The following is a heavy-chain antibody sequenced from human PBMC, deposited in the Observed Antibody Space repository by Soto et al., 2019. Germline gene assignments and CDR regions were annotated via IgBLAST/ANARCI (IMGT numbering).Heavy chain of an antibody. CDR3: ARIDDSSGWSGGGY. CDR1: GGTFSTYA. J-gene: IGHJ4*02. CDR2: IMPILGVT. Sequence: QVQLVQSGAEVKRPGSSVKVSCKASGGTFSTYAISWVRQAPGQGLEWMGRIMPILGVTHYAQKFQGRVTXXAXKXXSTAYMELSSVRSEDTAVYYCARIDDSSGWSGGGYWGQGTLVTVSS. D-gene: IGHD6-19*01. V-gene: IGHV1-69*02.